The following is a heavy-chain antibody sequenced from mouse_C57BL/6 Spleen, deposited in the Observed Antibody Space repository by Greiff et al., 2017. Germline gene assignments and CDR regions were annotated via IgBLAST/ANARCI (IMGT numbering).Heavy chain of an antibody. J-gene: IGHJ4*01. CDR1: GYSITSGYY. V-gene: IGHV3-6*01. CDR2: ISYDGSN. CDR3: ARDKDY. Sequence: EVQVVESGPGLVKPSQSLSLTCSVTGYSITSGYYWNWIRQFPGNKLEWMGYISYDGSNNYNPSLKNRISITRDTSKNQFFLKLNSVTTEDTATYYCARDKDYWGQGTSVTVSS.